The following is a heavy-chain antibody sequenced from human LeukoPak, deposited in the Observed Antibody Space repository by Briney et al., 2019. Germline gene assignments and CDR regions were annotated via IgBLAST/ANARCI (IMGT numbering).Heavy chain of an antibody. D-gene: IGHD5-18*01. CDR3: ARGGYSYGPLYYYYGMDV. Sequence: GGSLRLSCVVSGFTFSSYSMSWVRQAPGKGLEWVAYISSTSRYIYYADSVKGRFTISRHNSKNTLYLQMNSLRAEDTAVYYCARGGYSYGPLYYYYGMDVWGQGTTVTVSS. J-gene: IGHJ6*02. CDR2: ISSTSRYI. V-gene: IGHV3-21*04. CDR1: GFTFSSYS.